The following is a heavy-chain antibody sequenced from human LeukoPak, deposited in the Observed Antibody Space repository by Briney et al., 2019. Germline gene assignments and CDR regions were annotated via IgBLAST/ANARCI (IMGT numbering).Heavy chain of an antibody. Sequence: SQTLSLTCAISGYSVSINSAAWNWIRQSPSRGLEWLGRTYYRSKWHSYYAPSVKSRITINPDTSKNQFSLKLKSVTPEDTAVYYCARMVGIVSDFWGQGNLVTVSS. CDR3: ARMVGIVSDF. CDR1: GYSVSINSAA. D-gene: IGHD3-10*01. J-gene: IGHJ4*02. V-gene: IGHV6-1*01. CDR2: TYYRSKWHS.